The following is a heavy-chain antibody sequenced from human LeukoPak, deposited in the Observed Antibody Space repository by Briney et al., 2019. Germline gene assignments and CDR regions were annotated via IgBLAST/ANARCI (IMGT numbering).Heavy chain of an antibody. V-gene: IGHV1-69*06. J-gene: IGHJ4*02. CDR2: IVPIFGTA. CDR3: ARSGRGTYYYFDL. CDR1: EDTFSNYA. Sequence: SVKVSCKASEDTFSNYAITWVRQAPGQGLEWMGGIVPIFGTANYAQKFLGRVTMTADTSTSTAYMELTSLTSDDTAMYYCARSGRGTYYYFDLWGQGTLVTVSS. D-gene: IGHD3-3*01.